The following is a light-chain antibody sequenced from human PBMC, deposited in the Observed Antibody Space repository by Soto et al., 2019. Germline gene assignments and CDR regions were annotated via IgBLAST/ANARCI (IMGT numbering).Light chain of an antibody. CDR3: SSYTSSSTLPYV. CDR1: SSDVGGYNY. V-gene: IGLV2-14*01. Sequence: LTQPASVSGSTGRSITISCTGTSSDVGGYNYVSWYQQHPGKAPKLMIYDVSKRPSGVSNRFSGSKSGNTASLTISGLQAEDEADYYCSSYTSSSTLPYVFGTGTKVTVL. J-gene: IGLJ1*01. CDR2: DVS.